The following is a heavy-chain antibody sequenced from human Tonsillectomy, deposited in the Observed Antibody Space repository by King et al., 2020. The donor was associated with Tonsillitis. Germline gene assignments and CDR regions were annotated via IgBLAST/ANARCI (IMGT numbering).Heavy chain of an antibody. V-gene: IGHV3-21*01. D-gene: IGHD1-14*01. CDR3: ARDIRPPSYFDY. CDR2: ISSSSIYI. Sequence: VQLVESGGGLVKPGESLRLSCAASGFTFSSYSMNWVRQAPGKGLEWVSSISSSSIYIYYADSVKGRFTISRDNAKNSLSLQMNSLIAEDTAVYYCARDIRPPSYFDYWGQGTLVTVSS. J-gene: IGHJ4*02. CDR1: GFTFSSYS.